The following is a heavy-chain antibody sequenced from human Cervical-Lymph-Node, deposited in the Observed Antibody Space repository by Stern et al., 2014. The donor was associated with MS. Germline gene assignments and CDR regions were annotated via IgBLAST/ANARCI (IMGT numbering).Heavy chain of an antibody. J-gene: IGHJ4*02. CDR2: INPSGGST. D-gene: IGHD2-2*01. Sequence: QVQLVQSGAEVKKPGASVKVSCKASGYTFTSYYMHWVRQAPGQGLEWMGIINPSGGSTSYAQKFQGRVTMTRDTSTSTVYMELSSLRSEDTAVYYCARVRCSGTSCSRPFDYWGQGTLVTVSS. CDR3: ARVRCSGTSCSRPFDY. V-gene: IGHV1-46*01. CDR1: GYTFTSYY.